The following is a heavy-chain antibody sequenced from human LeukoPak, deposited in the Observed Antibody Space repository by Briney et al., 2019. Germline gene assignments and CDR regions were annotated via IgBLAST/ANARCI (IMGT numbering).Heavy chain of an antibody. V-gene: IGHV1-8*01. CDR1: GYTFTNYD. D-gene: IGHD1-26*01. CDR3: ATDQNSGSYQGFDY. Sequence: ASVKVSCKASGYTFTNYDVHWVRQATGQGLEWMGWMNPNSGNTGYAQKFQGRVTMTRNTSISTGYMELSSLRSEDTAVYYCATDQNSGSYQGFDYWGQGTLVTVSS. CDR2: MNPNSGNT. J-gene: IGHJ4*02.